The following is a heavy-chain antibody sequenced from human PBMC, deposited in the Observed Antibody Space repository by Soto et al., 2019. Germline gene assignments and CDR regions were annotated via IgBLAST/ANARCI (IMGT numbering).Heavy chain of an antibody. Sequence: QVQLVQSGAEVKKPGSSVKVSCKASGGTFSSYAISWVRQAPGQGLEWMGGIIPIFGTANYAQKFQGRVTINADESTSTAYMELSSLRAEDTAVYYCARGDNSSSWYYYYYSGMDVWGQGTTVTVSS. J-gene: IGHJ6*02. V-gene: IGHV1-69*01. D-gene: IGHD6-13*01. CDR1: GGTFSSYA. CDR3: ARGDNSSSWYYYYYSGMDV. CDR2: IIPIFGTA.